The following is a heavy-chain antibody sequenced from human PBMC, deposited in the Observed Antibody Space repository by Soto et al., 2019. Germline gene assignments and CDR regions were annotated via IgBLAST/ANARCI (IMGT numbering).Heavy chain of an antibody. J-gene: IGHJ6*03. Sequence: GGSLRLSCAASGFTFRGFAVTWVRQAPGKGLEWVSGISGRGTSTYYIDSVKGRFTISRDDSKNTISLQMNGLRAEDAAVYYCARGTTKSSSYYYYYFDVWGKGTTVTVSS. CDR2: ISGRGTST. V-gene: IGHV3-23*01. CDR1: GFTFRGFA. CDR3: ARGTTKSSSYYYYYFDV. D-gene: IGHD4-4*01.